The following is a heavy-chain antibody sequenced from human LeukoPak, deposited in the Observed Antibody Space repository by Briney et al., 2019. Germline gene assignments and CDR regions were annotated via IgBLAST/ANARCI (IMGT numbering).Heavy chain of an antibody. D-gene: IGHD3-10*01. V-gene: IGHV3-30-3*01. CDR1: GFTFSSYA. CDR2: ISYDGSDK. CDR3: ARDWGVDSRYFDF. Sequence: GGSLRLSCAASGFTFSSYAMHWARQAPGKGLEWVAFISYDGSDKYYADSVKGRFTISRDNSKNTLYMQMNGLRAEDTAVYYCARDWGVDSRYFDFWGQGSLVTVSS. J-gene: IGHJ4*02.